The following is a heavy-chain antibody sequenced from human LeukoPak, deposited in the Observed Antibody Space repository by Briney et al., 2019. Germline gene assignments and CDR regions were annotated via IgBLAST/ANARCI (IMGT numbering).Heavy chain of an antibody. V-gene: IGHV3-43*01. CDR3: ARARLGYCSGTSCYILDY. CDR2: ISWDGGRT. Sequence: PGGSLRLSCAASGFTFHDYTMHWVRQAPGKGLEWVSLISWDGGRTYYADSLKGRFTISRDNSKNSLYLQMNSLRTEDTAFYYCARARLGYCSGTSCYILDYWGQGTLVTVSS. D-gene: IGHD2-2*02. CDR1: GFTFHDYT. J-gene: IGHJ4*02.